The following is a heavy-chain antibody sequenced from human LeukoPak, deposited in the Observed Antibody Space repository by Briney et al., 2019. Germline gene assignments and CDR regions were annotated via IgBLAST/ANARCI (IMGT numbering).Heavy chain of an antibody. CDR3: ARSRQASGLFSS. CDR2: IYDRGPA. J-gene: IGHJ5*02. V-gene: IGHV4-30-2*01. Sequence: SQTLSLTCTVSGYAIISGGFTWNWIRQPPGKGLEWIGCIYDRGPAHYNPSLKSRFTISVDRPKNQFFLNVTSLTAADTAVYYCARSRQASGLFSSWGQGTLVVVSS. CDR1: GYAIISGGFT. D-gene: IGHD3-10*01.